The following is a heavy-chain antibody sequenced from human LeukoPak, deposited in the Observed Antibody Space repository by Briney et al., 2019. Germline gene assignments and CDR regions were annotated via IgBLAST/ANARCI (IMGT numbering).Heavy chain of an antibody. CDR3: AKESADSYGYYYYYMDV. V-gene: IGHV3-33*06. CDR1: GFTFSSYG. D-gene: IGHD5-18*01. J-gene: IGHJ6*03. CDR2: IWYDGSNK. Sequence: PGGSLRLSCAASGFTFSSYGMHWVRQAPGKGLEWVAVIWYDGSNKYYADSVKGRFTISRDNSKNTLFLQMNSLRAEDTAVYYCAKESADSYGYYYYYMDVWGKGTTVTVSS.